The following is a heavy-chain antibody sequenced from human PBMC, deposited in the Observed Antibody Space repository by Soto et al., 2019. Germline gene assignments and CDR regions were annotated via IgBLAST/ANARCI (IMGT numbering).Heavy chain of an antibody. V-gene: IGHV4-59*08. CDR3: ARHPSDFWFDP. Sequence: GSIVDYYWSCIRQPPGKGLEWIGYIYYSGSTNYNPSLKSRVTISVDTSKNQFSLKLSSVTAADTAVYYCARHPSDFWFDPWGQGTLVTVSS. D-gene: IGHD2-21*02. CDR1: GSIVDYY. CDR2: IYYSGST. J-gene: IGHJ5*02.